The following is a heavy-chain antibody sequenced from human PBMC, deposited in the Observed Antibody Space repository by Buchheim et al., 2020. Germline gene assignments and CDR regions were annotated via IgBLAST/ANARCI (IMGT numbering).Heavy chain of an antibody. D-gene: IGHD3-10*01. CDR3: ATGGSSFKSYFDS. CDR2: ISYTGNT. CDR1: GGSISSVNFY. J-gene: IGHJ4*02. Sequence: QLLESGPGLVKPSQTLSLTCNISGGSISSVNFYCSWIRLRPGKGLEWIGYISYTGNTHRNPSLKSRVFVSLDPSKKQVFLNLDSVTAADTAVYFCATGGSSFKSYFDSWGQG. V-gene: IGHV4-30-4*01.